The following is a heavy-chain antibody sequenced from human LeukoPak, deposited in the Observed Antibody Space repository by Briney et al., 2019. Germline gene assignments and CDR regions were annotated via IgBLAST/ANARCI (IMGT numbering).Heavy chain of an antibody. V-gene: IGHV3-21*01. CDR1: GFTFDDYA. J-gene: IGHJ4*02. CDR3: ARELQLERLAFGKEGSAFDY. CDR2: ISGTSSYI. Sequence: PGRSLRLSCAASGFTFDDYAMHWVRQGPGKGLEWVSSISGTSSYIYYADSVKGRFTICRDNGKNSLYLQINRLRADDTAVYYCARELQLERLAFGKEGSAFDYWGQGTLVTVSS. D-gene: IGHD1-1*01.